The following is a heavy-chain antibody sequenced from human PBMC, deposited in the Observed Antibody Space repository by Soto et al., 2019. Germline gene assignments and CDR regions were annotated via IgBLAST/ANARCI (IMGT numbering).Heavy chain of an antibody. CDR1: GFTFSSYS. Sequence: EVQLVESGGGLVQPGGSLRLSCAASGFTFSSYSMNWVRQAPGKGLEWVSYISSSSNTRYYADSVKGRFTISRDNSKNPLYLQMNSLRDEDTSVYYCARGVWGYSNRSSYYWGQGTLVNVSS. CDR3: ARGVWGYSNRSSYY. V-gene: IGHV3-48*02. CDR2: ISSSSNTR. J-gene: IGHJ4*02. D-gene: IGHD4-4*01.